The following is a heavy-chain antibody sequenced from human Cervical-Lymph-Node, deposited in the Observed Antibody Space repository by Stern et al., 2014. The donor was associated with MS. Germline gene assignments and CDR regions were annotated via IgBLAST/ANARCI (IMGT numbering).Heavy chain of an antibody. V-gene: IGHV3-30*01. CDR1: GFTFSSHA. J-gene: IGHJ6*02. D-gene: IGHD3-3*01. Sequence: MQLVASGGGVVQPGRSLRLSCAASGFTFSSHAMHWVRQAPGKGLEWVAVISFDGREKYYSDSVKGRFTISRDNSGDTLNLQVNSLRGEDTAVYYCAREGTNFGVAPYNYGMDVWGQGTTVTV. CDR3: AREGTNFGVAPYNYGMDV. CDR2: ISFDGREK.